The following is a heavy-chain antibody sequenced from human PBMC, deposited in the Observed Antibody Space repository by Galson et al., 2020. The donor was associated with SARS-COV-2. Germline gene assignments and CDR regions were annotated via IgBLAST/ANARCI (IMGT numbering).Heavy chain of an antibody. CDR3: AAGGTWGDFDY. Sequence: SETLSLTCAVYGGSFSGYYWSWIRQPPGKGLEWIGEINYSGSTSYNPSLKSRVTISVDPSKKQFSLKLSSVTAADTAVYYCAAGGTWGDFDYWGQGTLVTVSS. CDR2: INYSGST. CDR1: GGSFSGYY. J-gene: IGHJ4*02. V-gene: IGHV4-34*01. D-gene: IGHD3-16*01.